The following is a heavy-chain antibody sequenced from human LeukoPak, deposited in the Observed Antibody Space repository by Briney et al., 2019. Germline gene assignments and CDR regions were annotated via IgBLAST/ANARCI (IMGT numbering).Heavy chain of an antibody. V-gene: IGHV4-59*08. D-gene: IGHD6-13*01. CDR3: ARLGPYSSSWYDY. CDR2: IYYSGST. CDR1: GGSISSYY. Sequence: SETLSLTCTVSGGSISSYYWSWIRQPPGKGLEWIGYIYYSGSTNYNPSLKSRATISVDTSKNQFSLKLSSVTAADTAVYYCARLGPYSSSWYDYWGQGTLVTVSS. J-gene: IGHJ4*02.